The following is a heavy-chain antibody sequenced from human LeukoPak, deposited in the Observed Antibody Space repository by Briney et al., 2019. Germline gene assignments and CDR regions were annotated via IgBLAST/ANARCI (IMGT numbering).Heavy chain of an antibody. Sequence: PGGSLRLSCAASRFSVSSTYMTWVRQAPGKGLEWVSVIYNGDSTNYADSVKGRFTISRDNSKNTLYLQMNSLRADDTAVYYCARGIQWLVFDYWGQGTLVTVSS. CDR1: RFSVSSTY. CDR3: ARGIQWLVFDY. CDR2: IYNGDST. V-gene: IGHV3-53*01. D-gene: IGHD6-19*01. J-gene: IGHJ4*02.